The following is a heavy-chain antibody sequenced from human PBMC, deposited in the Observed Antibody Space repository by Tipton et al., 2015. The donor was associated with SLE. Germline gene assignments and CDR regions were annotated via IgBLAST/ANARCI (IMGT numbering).Heavy chain of an antibody. CDR2: ICHSGST. V-gene: IGHV4-39*07. CDR1: GGSISSSSYY. CDR3: ARATGAFDI. J-gene: IGHJ3*02. Sequence: TLSLTCTVSGGSISSSSYYWGWIRQPPGKGLEWIGSICHSGSTYYNPSLKSRVTISVDTSKNQFSLKLSSVTAADTAVYYCARATGAFDIWGQGTMVTVSS.